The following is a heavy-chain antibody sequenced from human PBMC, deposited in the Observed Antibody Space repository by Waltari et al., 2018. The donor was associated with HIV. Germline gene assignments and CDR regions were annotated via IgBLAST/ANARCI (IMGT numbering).Heavy chain of an antibody. V-gene: IGHV3-74*01. CDR1: AFTFSNFW. D-gene: IGHD3-10*01. Sequence: EVQLLESGGGLVQPGGSLMLSCTASAFTFSNFWMHWVRQVPGKGPVWISRLNGDGTTNLYADSVKGRFTISRDNTRDALYLQMNSLRAEDTAVYYCARRHATEGVLDLWGRGTLVTVSS. J-gene: IGHJ2*01. CDR3: ARRHATEGVLDL. CDR2: LNGDGTTN.